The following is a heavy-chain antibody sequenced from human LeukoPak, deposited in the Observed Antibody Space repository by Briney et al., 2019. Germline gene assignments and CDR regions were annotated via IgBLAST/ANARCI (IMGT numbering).Heavy chain of an antibody. CDR3: AGYGDYVRWFDP. Sequence: PSQTLSLTCTVSGGSISSGDYYWSWIRQPPGKGLEWIGYIYHSGSTYYNPSLKSRVTISVDRSKNQFSLKLSSVTAADTAVYYCAGYGDYVRWFDPWGQGTLVTVSS. V-gene: IGHV4-30-2*01. D-gene: IGHD4-17*01. J-gene: IGHJ5*02. CDR2: IYHSGST. CDR1: GGSISSGDYY.